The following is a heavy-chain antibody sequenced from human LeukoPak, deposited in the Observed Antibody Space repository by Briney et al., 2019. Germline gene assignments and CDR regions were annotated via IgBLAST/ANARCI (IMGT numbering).Heavy chain of an antibody. CDR2: IYTGGGR. Sequence: GGSLRLSCAASGFTVSSYYMNWVRQAPGKELEWVSVIYTGGGRYYADSVRGRFTISRDTSKNMVFLQMNSLRVEDTAVYYCARHDYGDYGGLDYWGQGTLVTVSS. J-gene: IGHJ4*02. CDR3: ARHDYGDYGGLDY. V-gene: IGHV3-66*04. CDR1: GFTVSSYY. D-gene: IGHD4-17*01.